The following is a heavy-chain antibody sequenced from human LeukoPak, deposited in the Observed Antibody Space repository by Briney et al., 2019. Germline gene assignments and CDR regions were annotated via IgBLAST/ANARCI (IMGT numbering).Heavy chain of an antibody. J-gene: IGHJ4*02. CDR1: GGSLTTHY. Sequence: SETLSLTCTVSGGSLTTHYWTWIRQPPGKGLEWIGYIYYSGSTNYNPSLKSRVTISVDTSKNQFSLKLSSVTAADTAVYYCARHVSAWFGESPFDYWGQGTLVTVSS. CDR3: ARHVSAWFGESPFDY. CDR2: IYYSGST. V-gene: IGHV4-59*08. D-gene: IGHD3-10*01.